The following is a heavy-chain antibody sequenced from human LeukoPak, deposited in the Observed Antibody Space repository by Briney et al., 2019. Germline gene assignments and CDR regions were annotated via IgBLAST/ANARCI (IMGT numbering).Heavy chain of an antibody. J-gene: IGHJ4*02. CDR3: AKVMSQLWARGGFDY. V-gene: IGHV3-30*18. CDR1: GFTFSSYG. Sequence: PGGSLRLSCAASGFTFSSYGMHWVRQAPGKGLEWVAVISYDGSNKYYADSVKGRFTISRDNSKNTLYLQMNSLRAEDTAVYYCAKVMSQLWARGGFDYWGQGTLVTVSS. CDR2: ISYDGSNK. D-gene: IGHD5-18*01.